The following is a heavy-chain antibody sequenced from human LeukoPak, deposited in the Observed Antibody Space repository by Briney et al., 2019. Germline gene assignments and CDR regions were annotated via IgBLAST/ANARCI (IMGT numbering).Heavy chain of an antibody. J-gene: IGHJ5*02. D-gene: IGHD3-3*01. V-gene: IGHV3-15*01. CDR3: TRYEFWSAFFDP. CDR2: IKSKTDGGTT. CDR1: GFPYCNVW. Sequence: GGSVRLFCGAWGFPYCNVWMSGVRDAPGGGLEWVGRIKSKTDGGTTDYAAPVKGRFTISRDDSKNTLYLQMNSLKTEDTAVYYCTRYEFWSAFFDPWGQGTQVTVPS.